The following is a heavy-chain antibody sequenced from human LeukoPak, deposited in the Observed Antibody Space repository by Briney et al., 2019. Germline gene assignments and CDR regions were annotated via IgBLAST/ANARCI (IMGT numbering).Heavy chain of an antibody. CDR1: GYTFTNYG. D-gene: IGHD4-17*01. CDR3: ARANGDYQYYFDY. Sequence: ASVKVSCKASGYTFTNYGVSWVRQAPGQGLEWMGWISAYNGNTKCAQKLQGRVTMTIDTSTSTAYMELRSLRSDDTAVYYCARANGDYQYYFDYWGQGTLVTVSS. V-gene: IGHV1-18*01. J-gene: IGHJ4*02. CDR2: ISAYNGNT.